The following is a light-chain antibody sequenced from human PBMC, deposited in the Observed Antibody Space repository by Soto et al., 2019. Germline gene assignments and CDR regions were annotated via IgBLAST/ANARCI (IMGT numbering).Light chain of an antibody. CDR3: SSYTSSSTYV. V-gene: IGLV2-14*01. J-gene: IGLJ1*01. CDR1: SSDVGGYNS. CDR2: NVS. Sequence: QSALTQPASVSGSPGQSITISCTGTSSDVGGYNSVSWYQQHPGKAPKLMIYNVSNRPSGVSNRFSGSKSGNTASLTISGXXXXDEADYYCSSYTSSSTYVFGTGTKLTVL.